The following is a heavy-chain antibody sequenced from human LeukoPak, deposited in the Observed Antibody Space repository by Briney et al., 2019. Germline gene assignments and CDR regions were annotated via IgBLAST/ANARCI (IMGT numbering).Heavy chain of an antibody. CDR1: GYSFTSYW. D-gene: IGHD3-9*01. CDR3: ARQADYNILTGYHKGHLDY. J-gene: IGHJ4*02. Sequence: GESLKISCKASGYSFTSYWIAWVRQMPGKGPEWMGIIYPDDSDTRYSLSFQGQVTISADKSINTAYLQWNSLKASDTAMYYCARQADYNILTGYHKGHLDYWGQGTLVTVSS. CDR2: IYPDDSDT. V-gene: IGHV5-51*01.